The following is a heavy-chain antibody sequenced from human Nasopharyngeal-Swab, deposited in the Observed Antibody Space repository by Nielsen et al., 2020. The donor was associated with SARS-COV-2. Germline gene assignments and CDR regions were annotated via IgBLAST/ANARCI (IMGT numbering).Heavy chain of an antibody. J-gene: IGHJ6*02. CDR3: ARDRVSNYYYGMDV. V-gene: IGHV3-48*03. Sequence: VRQAPGKGLEWVSYISSSGSTIYYADSVKGRFTISRDNAKNSLYLQMNSLRAEDTAVYYCARDRVSNYYYGMDVWGQGTTVTVSS. CDR2: ISSSGSTI.